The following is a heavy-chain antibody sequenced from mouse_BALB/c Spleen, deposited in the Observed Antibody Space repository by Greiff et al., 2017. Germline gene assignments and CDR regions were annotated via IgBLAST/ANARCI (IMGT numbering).Heavy chain of an antibody. V-gene: IGHV1-4*02. D-gene: IGHD3-1*01. CDR2: INPSSGYT. CDR1: GYTFTSYT. Sequence: QVQLQQSAAELARPGASVTMSCKASGYTFTSYTMHWVKQRPGQGLEWIGYINPSSGYTEYNQKFKDKTTLTADKSSSTAYMQLSSLTSEDSAVYYCARRSARATSAWFAYWGQGTLVTVSA. CDR3: ARRSARATSAWFAY. J-gene: IGHJ3*01.